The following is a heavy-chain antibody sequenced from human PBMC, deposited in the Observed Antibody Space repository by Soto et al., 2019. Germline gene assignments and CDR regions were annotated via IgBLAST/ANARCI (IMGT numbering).Heavy chain of an antibody. J-gene: IGHJ4*02. CDR2: IYHSGST. CDR3: ARVVSSGYYFFDY. D-gene: IGHD3-22*01. Sequence: SETLSLTCAVSGGSISSGGYSWSWIRQPPGKGLEWIGYIYHSGSTHYNPSLKSRVTISVDTSKNQFSLELSSVTAADTAVYYCARVVSSGYYFFDYWGQGTLVTVSS. V-gene: IGHV4-30-2*01. CDR1: GGSISSGGYS.